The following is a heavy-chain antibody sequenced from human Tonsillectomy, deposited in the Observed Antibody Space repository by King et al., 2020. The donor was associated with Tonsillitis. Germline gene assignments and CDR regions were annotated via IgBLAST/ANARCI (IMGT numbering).Heavy chain of an antibody. D-gene: IGHD3-3*01. CDR1: GGTFSYYT. J-gene: IGHJ4*02. CDR3: ARVGAPSGFNGDY. V-gene: IGHV1-69*04. Sequence: QLVQSGAEVKKPGSSVKVSFKASGGTFSYYTINWVRQAPGQGLEWMGRIIPILGIADYAQKFQGRVTITADKSTSTAYMELSSLRSEDTAVYYCARVGAPSGFNGDYWGQGTLVTVSS. CDR2: IIPILGIA.